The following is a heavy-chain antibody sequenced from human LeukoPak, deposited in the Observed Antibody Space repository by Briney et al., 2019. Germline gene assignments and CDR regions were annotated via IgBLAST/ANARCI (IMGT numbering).Heavy chain of an antibody. J-gene: IGHJ4*02. CDR2: IYSGGST. CDR3: ARGPYSSNWYVDY. Sequence: PGGSLRLSCADSGFTVSSNYMRWVRQAPGKGLEWVSVIYSGGSTHYADSVKGRFTIFRDNSKNTLYLQMNSLRAEDTAVYYCARGPYSSNWYVDYWGQGTLVTVAS. V-gene: IGHV3-66*01. D-gene: IGHD6-13*01. CDR1: GFTVSSNY.